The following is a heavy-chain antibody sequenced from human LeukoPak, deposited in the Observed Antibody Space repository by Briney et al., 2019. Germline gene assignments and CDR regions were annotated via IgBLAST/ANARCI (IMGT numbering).Heavy chain of an antibody. CDR3: ARDKYPGSGSYYIFDY. Sequence: GGSLRLSCVVSRFTFSSYTMHWVRQAPGKGLEWVGVILYDGSNKYYADSVKGRFTISRDNSKNTLYMQVNSLRAEDTAVYYCARDKYPGSGSYYIFDYWGQGTLVTVSS. CDR2: ILYDGSNK. D-gene: IGHD1-26*01. V-gene: IGHV3-30-3*01. CDR1: RFTFSSYT. J-gene: IGHJ4*02.